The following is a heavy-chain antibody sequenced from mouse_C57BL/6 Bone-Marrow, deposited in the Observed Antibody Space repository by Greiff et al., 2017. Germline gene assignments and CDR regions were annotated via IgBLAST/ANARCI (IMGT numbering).Heavy chain of an antibody. CDR3: ARRYYGSSWFAY. J-gene: IGHJ3*01. CDR2: ISGGGGNT. CDR1: GFTFSSYT. V-gene: IGHV5-9*01. D-gene: IGHD1-1*01. Sequence: EVMLVESGGGLVKPGGSLKLSCAASGFTFSSYTMSWVRQTPEKRLEWVATISGGGGNTYDPDSVKGRFTISRDNAKNTLYLQMSSLRSEDTALYYCARRYYGSSWFAYWGQGTLVTVSA.